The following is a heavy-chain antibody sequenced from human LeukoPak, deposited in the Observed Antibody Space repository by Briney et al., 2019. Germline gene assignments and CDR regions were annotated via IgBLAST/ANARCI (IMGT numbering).Heavy chain of an antibody. J-gene: IGHJ4*02. D-gene: IGHD3-16*01. V-gene: IGHV4-59*08. CDR3: ARHLPLLRLGEFDY. Sequence: KTSEILSLTCTVSGGSISSYNWSWIRQPPGKGLEWIGYIYYSGSTNYNPSLKSRVAISVDTSKNQFSLKLSSVTAADTAVYYCARHLPLLRLGEFDYWGQGTLVTVSS. CDR1: GGSISSYN. CDR2: IYYSGST.